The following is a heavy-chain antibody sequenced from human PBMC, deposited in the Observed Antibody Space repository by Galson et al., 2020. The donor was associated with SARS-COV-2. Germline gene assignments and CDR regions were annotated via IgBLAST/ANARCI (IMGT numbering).Heavy chain of an antibody. D-gene: IGHD2-2*01. CDR3: VLRIVVVPAALLDAFDI. CDR1: GFTFCSYA. V-gene: IGHV3-64D*06. Sequence: GESLKISCSASGFTFCSYAMNWVRQAPGKGLEYVSAISSNGGSTYYADSVKGRFTISRDNSKNTLYLQMSSLRAEDTAVYYCVLRIVVVPAALLDAFDIWGQGTMVTVSS. J-gene: IGHJ3*02. CDR2: ISSNGGST.